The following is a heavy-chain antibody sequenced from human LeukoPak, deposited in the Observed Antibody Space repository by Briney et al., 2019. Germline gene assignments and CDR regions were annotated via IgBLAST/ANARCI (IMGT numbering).Heavy chain of an antibody. J-gene: IGHJ4*02. V-gene: IGHV3-23*01. CDR3: AKVLYYYDSSGYYEHY. D-gene: IGHD3-22*01. CDR2: ISGSSGST. CDR1: GFTFSSYA. Sequence: GGSLRLSCAASGFTFSSYAMSWVRQAPGKGLEWVSAISGSSGSTYYADSVKGRFTISRDNSKNTLYLQMNSLRAEDTAVYYCAKVLYYYDSSGYYEHYWGQGTLVTVSS.